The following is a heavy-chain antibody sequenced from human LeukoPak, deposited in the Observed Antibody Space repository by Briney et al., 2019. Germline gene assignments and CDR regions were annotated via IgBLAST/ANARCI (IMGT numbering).Heavy chain of an antibody. Sequence: GASVKVSCKASGYTFTSNGISWVRQAPGQGLEWMGWISAYNGNTNYAQKLQGRVTMTTDTSTTTAYMELRSLRSDDTAVYYCAREVLGLPFVYWGQGTLVTVSS. CDR1: GYTFTSNG. V-gene: IGHV1-18*01. CDR3: AREVLGLPFVY. J-gene: IGHJ4*02. CDR2: ISAYNGNT. D-gene: IGHD3-16*01.